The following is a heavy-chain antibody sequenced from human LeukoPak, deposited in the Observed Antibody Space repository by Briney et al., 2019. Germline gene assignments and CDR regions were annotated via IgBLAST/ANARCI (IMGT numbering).Heavy chain of an antibody. V-gene: IGHV4-39*07. CDR2: IYYSGST. CDR1: DGSIISSSYY. Sequence: SETLSLTCTVSDGSIISSSYYWGWIRQPPGKGLEWIGSIYYSGSTYYNPSLNSRVTISVDTSKNQFSLKLSSVTAADTAVYYCASRRGYSGYFFDYWGQGTLVTVSS. D-gene: IGHD5-12*01. J-gene: IGHJ4*02. CDR3: ASRRGYSGYFFDY.